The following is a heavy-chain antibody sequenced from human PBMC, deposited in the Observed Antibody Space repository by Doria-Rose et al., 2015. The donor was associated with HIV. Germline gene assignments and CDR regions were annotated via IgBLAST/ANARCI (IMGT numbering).Heavy chain of an antibody. J-gene: IGHJ6*03. CDR3: AKAPIIGPKYYFYMDV. CDR2: ISWDSGAK. CDR1: GFSFESYA. Sequence: VQLVQSGGGLVQPGRPLRLSCVGSGFSFESYAMHWVRLAPGKGPEWVAGISWDSGAKGNADSVEGRFTISRDNAKKSVYLEMRSLRPEDTAFYYCAKAPIIGPKYYFYMDVWGKGTSVTVSS. V-gene: IGHV3-9*01. D-gene: IGHD3-3*01.